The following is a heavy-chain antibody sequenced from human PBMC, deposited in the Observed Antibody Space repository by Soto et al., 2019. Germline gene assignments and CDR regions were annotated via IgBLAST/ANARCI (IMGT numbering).Heavy chain of an antibody. CDR3: ARDRRAQGYCSSTSCLSNWFDP. CDR1: GGSISSGGYY. J-gene: IGHJ5*02. CDR2: IYYSGST. V-gene: IGHV4-31*03. D-gene: IGHD2-2*01. Sequence: SETLSLTCTVSGGSISSGGYYWSWIRQHPGKGLEWIGYIYYSGSTYDNPSLKSRVTISVDTSKNQFSLKLSSVTAADTAVYYCARDRRAQGYCSSTSCLSNWFDPWGQGTLVTVSS.